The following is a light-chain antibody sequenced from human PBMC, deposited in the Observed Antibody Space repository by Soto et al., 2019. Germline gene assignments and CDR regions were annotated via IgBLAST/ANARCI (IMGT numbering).Light chain of an antibody. J-gene: IGLJ3*02. Sequence: QSALTQPRSVSGSPGQSVTISCTGTSSDVGGYNYVSWYQQHPGKATKLMIYDVSKWPSGVPDRFSGSKSGNTASLTISGLQAEDEADYYCCSYAGSYTWVFGGGTKVTVL. CDR1: SSDVGGYNY. CDR3: CSYAGSYTWV. CDR2: DVS. V-gene: IGLV2-11*01.